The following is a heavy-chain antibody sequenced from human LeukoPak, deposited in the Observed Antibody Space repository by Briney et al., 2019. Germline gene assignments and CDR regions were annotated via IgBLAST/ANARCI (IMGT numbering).Heavy chain of an antibody. CDR2: IYPGDSDA. CDR3: ARHVQQLVQANYYGMDV. V-gene: IGHV5-51*01. D-gene: IGHD6-6*01. Sequence: GESLKISCKGSGYSFSSYWIGWVRQMPGKGLEWMGIIYPGDSDARYSPSFQGQVTISADKSISTAYLQWSSLKASDTAMYCCARHVQQLVQANYYGMDVWGQGTTVTVSS. J-gene: IGHJ6*02. CDR1: GYSFSSYW.